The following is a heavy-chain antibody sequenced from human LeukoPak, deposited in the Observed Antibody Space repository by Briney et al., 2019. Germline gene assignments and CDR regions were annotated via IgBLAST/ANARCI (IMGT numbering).Heavy chain of an antibody. CDR2: IMPLFGTA. D-gene: IGHD2-21*01. CDR1: GGTFNSYA. Sequence: GASVKVSCKASGGTFNSYAISWVRQAPGQGLEWMGGIMPLFGTANYAQEFQGRVTFTTDESASTAYMEVSSLRSEDTAVYYCASGSLGDGCGVGDYYQYMDVWGKGTTVTVSS. J-gene: IGHJ6*03. CDR3: ASGSLGDGCGVGDYYQYMDV. V-gene: IGHV1-69*05.